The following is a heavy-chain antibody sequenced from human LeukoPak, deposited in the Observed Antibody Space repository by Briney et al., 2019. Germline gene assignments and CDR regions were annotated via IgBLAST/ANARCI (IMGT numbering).Heavy chain of an antibody. CDR2: INSDGRII. Sequence: GGSLRLSCADSGFAFSGNWMSWVRQVPGKGLVWVSHINSDGRIIRYADSVKGRFTICRDKANNTLYLQMNSLRAEDTGVYYCARYLYAFALDVWGKGTTVTVS. D-gene: IGHD2-8*01. V-gene: IGHV3-74*01. J-gene: IGHJ6*03. CDR3: ARYLYAFALDV. CDR1: GFAFSGNW.